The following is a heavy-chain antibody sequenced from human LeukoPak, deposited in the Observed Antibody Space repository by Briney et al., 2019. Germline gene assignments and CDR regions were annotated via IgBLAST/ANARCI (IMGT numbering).Heavy chain of an antibody. CDR2: IYTSGST. Sequence: SETLSLTCTVSGGSISSYYWSWIRQPAGKGLEWIGRIYTSGSTNYNPSLKSRVTMSVGTSKNQFSLKLSSVTAADTAVYYCARVVRGNSYGSTPYYFDYWGQGTLVTVSS. CDR1: GGSISSYY. D-gene: IGHD5-18*01. CDR3: ARVVRGNSYGSTPYYFDY. V-gene: IGHV4-4*07. J-gene: IGHJ4*02.